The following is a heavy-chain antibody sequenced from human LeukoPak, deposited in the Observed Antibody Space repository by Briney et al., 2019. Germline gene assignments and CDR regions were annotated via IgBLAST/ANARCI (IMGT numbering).Heavy chain of an antibody. CDR2: INHSGST. D-gene: IGHD3-10*01. J-gene: IGHJ3*02. CDR3: ARGRGAFDI. Sequence: SETLSLTCAVYGGSFSGYYWSWIRQPPGKGLEWIGEINHSGSTNYNPSLKSRVTISVDTSKNQFSLKLSSVTAADTAVYYCARGRGAFDIWGQGTVVTVSS. V-gene: IGHV4-34*01. CDR1: GGSFSGYY.